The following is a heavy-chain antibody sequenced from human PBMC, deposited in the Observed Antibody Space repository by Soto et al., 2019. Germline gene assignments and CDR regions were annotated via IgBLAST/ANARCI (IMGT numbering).Heavy chain of an antibody. CDR2: IYSGGST. J-gene: IGHJ6*03. V-gene: IGHV3-53*04. CDR1: GFTVSSNY. CDR3: AGGPAYYYYYMDV. Sequence: EVQLVESGGGLVQPGGSLRLSCAASGFTVSSNYMSWVRQAPGKGLEWVSVIYSGGSTYYADSVKGRFTISRHNSKNTLYLQMNSLRAEDTAVYYCAGGPAYYYYYMDVWGKGTTVTVSS.